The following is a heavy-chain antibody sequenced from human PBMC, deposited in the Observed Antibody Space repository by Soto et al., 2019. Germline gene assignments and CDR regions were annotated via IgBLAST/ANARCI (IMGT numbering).Heavy chain of an antibody. J-gene: IGHJ5*02. D-gene: IGHD2-15*01. Sequence: ASVKVSCKASGGTFSSYTISWVRQAPGQGLEWMGRIIPILGIANYAQKFQGRVTITADKSTSTAYMELSSLRSEDTAVYYCARDHLPIDSNWFDPWGQGTLVTVSS. CDR1: GGTFSSYT. V-gene: IGHV1-69*04. CDR3: ARDHLPIDSNWFDP. CDR2: IIPILGIA.